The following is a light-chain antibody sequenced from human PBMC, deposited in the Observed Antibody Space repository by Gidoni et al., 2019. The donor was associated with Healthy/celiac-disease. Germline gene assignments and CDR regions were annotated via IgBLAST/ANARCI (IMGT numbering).Light chain of an antibody. V-gene: IGKV1-39*01. Sequence: DIQMTQSPSSLSASVGDRVTITCRASQSISSYLHWYQQKPGKAPKLMIYAASSLQRGAPSRFSDSGSGTDFTLTLSRLQPEYFATYHCQPRYSTPWTFGQGTKVEIK. CDR1: QSISSY. CDR2: AAS. J-gene: IGKJ1*01. CDR3: QPRYSTPWT.